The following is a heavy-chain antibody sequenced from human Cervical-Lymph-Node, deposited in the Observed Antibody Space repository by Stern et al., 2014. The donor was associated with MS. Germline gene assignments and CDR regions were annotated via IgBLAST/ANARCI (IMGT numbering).Heavy chain of an antibody. CDR2: ISSSSSYI. D-gene: IGHD3-9*01. J-gene: IGHJ4*02. V-gene: IGHV3-21*01. CDR3: ARVLRYFDWLPEPSDY. CDR1: GFTFSSYS. Sequence: EVQLVESGGGLVKPGGSLRLSCAASGFTFSSYSMNWVRQAPGKGLEWVSSISSSSSYIYYADSVKGRFTISRDNAKNSLYLQMNSLRAEDTAVYYCARVLRYFDWLPEPSDYWGQGTLVTVSS.